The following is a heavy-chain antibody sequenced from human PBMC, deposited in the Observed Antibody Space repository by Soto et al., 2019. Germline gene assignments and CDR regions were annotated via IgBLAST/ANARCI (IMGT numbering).Heavy chain of an antibody. Sequence: SETLSLPCTVSGGSIRSSSWWTWLRQSPEKGLEWIGEFYHAGSPNYNPSFQSRVTISAGNSKNFFSLRLTSVTAADTAIYYCARASSFRGDFDFWGRGTAVTV. CDR1: GGSIRSSSW. CDR2: FYHAGSP. CDR3: ARASSFRGDFDF. J-gene: IGHJ3*01. D-gene: IGHD2-21*01. V-gene: IGHV4-4*02.